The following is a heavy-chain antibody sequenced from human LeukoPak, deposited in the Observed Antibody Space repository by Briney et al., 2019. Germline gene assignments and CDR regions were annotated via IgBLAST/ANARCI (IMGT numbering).Heavy chain of an antibody. Sequence: GGSLRLSCAASGFTVSSNYMSWVRQAPGKVLEWVSVIYSGGSTYYADSVKDRFTISRDNSKNTLYLQMNSLRAEDTAVYYCARGLKYSSGWYYFDYWGQGTLVTVSS. CDR3: ARGLKYSSGWYYFDY. CDR1: GFTVSSNY. D-gene: IGHD6-19*01. J-gene: IGHJ4*02. CDR2: IYSGGST. V-gene: IGHV3-53*01.